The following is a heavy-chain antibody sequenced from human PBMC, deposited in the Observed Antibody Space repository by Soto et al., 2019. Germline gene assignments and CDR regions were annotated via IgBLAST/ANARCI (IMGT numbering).Heavy chain of an antibody. V-gene: IGHV3-23*01. Sequence: EVQLLESGGGLVQPGGSLRLSCAASGFTFSSYAMSWVRQAPGKGLEWVSAISGSGGSTYYADSVQGRCTISRDNSKSTRELQINSLRAEDKDVCYCAKDRSPDRIAVAGSWGYYGMDVWGQGSTVTVS. CDR1: GFTFSSYA. CDR2: ISGSGGST. CDR3: AKDRSPDRIAVAGSWGYYGMDV. J-gene: IGHJ6*02. D-gene: IGHD6-19*01.